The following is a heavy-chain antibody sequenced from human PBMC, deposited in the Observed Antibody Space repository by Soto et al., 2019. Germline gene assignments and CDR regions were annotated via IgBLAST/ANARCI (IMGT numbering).Heavy chain of an antibody. CDR2: IYYSGRT. V-gene: IGHV4-39*01. CDR1: GESISSSSYY. J-gene: IGHJ4*02. Sequence: TLSLTCIVSGESISSSSYYRGWIRQPPGKGLEWIGSIYYSGRTYYNPSFKSRVTISIDTSKNQFSLKLSSVTATDTAVYYCARQRTTVVTQAYFDHWGQGALVTVSS. D-gene: IGHD2-21*02. CDR3: ARQRTTVVTQAYFDH.